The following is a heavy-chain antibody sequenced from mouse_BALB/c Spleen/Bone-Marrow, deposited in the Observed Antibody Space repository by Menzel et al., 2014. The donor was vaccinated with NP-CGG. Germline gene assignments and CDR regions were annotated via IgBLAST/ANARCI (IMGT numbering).Heavy chain of an antibody. Sequence: EVKLMESGGGLVQPGDSLRLSCATSGFTFSDFYTERVRQPPGKRLERIAASRNKAKYYTTEYSASVKGRFIVSRDTSQSVLYLQMNALRAEDTAIYYCARDVGYGNYFVYWGQGTLVTVSA. CDR1: GFTFSDFY. V-gene: IGHV7-1*02. CDR2: SRNKAKYYTT. D-gene: IGHD2-10*02. CDR3: ARDVGYGNYFVY. J-gene: IGHJ3*01.